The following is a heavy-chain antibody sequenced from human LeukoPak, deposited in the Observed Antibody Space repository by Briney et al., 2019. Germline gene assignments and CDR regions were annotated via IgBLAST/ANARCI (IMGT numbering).Heavy chain of an antibody. CDR2: ISHSGST. J-gene: IGHJ4*02. Sequence: SETLSLTCAVYGGSFSGYYWSWIRQPPGKGLEWIGEISHSGSTNYNPSLKSRVTISVDTSKNRFSLKLSSVTAADTAVYYCASIGDILTGYYKSWGQGTLVTVSS. CDR3: ASIGDILTGYYKS. V-gene: IGHV4-34*01. CDR1: GGSFSGYY. D-gene: IGHD3-9*01.